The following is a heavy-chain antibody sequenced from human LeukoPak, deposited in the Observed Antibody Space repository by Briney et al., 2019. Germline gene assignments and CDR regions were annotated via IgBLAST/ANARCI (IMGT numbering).Heavy chain of an antibody. CDR2: IYYSGST. D-gene: IGHD6-13*01. CDR3: ARDCLGYENFDI. Sequence: SETLSLTCTVSGGSISSYYWSWIRQPPGKGLEWIGYIYYSGSTTYNPSLKSRVTISVDTSKNQFSLKMSSATAADTACYYWARDCLGYENFDIWGQGTMVTVSS. V-gene: IGHV4-59*01. J-gene: IGHJ3*02. CDR1: GGSISSYY.